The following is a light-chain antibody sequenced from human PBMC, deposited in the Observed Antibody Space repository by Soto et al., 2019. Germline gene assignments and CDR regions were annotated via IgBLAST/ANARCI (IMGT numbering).Light chain of an antibody. V-gene: IGKV1D-43*01. J-gene: IGKJ5*01. Sequence: AIRMTQSPFSLSASVEDRVTITCWASQGISSYLAWHQQKPAKAPNLFIYYASSLQTGVPSRCSGSASATDYTLTISSLQHEDFANYFCRQYYATFGQATRLAIK. CDR3: RQYYAT. CDR1: QGISSY. CDR2: YAS.